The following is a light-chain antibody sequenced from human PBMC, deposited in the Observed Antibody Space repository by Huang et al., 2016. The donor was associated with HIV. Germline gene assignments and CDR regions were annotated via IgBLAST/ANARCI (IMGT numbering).Light chain of an antibody. J-gene: IGKJ1*01. Sequence: DVVLTQSPLFLPVTLGQPAFITCRSNESLVYGDGNIYLHWFQQRPGHSPRRLIYKLSNRDFGVPDRFSAGGSGTDFTLRISEVEADDVGIYYCIQASHGAGTFGQGTTVDIK. CDR2: KLS. CDR3: IQASHGAGT. V-gene: IGKV2-30*01. CDR1: ESLVYGDGNIY.